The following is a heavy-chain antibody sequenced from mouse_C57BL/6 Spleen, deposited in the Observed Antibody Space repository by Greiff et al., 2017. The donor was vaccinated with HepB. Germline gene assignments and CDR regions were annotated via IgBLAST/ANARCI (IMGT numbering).Heavy chain of an antibody. Sequence: VKVVESGAELVKPGASVKISCKASGYAFSSYWMNWVKQRPGKGLEWIGQIYPGDGDTNYNGKFKGKATLTSDKSASTVYMQISSLTSEDSAVYFCARDYYGSSYVCYWGQGTTLTVAS. J-gene: IGHJ2*01. V-gene: IGHV1-80*01. CDR3: ARDYYGSSYVCY. CDR1: GYAFSSYW. CDR2: IYPGDGDT. D-gene: IGHD1-1*01.